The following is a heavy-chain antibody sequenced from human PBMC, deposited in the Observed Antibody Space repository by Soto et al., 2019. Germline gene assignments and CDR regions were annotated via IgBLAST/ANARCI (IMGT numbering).Heavy chain of an antibody. CDR3: ARPTYYGEINH. J-gene: IGHJ4*02. Sequence: ASVKVSCKASGYTFTGYYMNWVRQAPGQGLEWMGWINPDSGDTNYAQKFQGRVTMTRDTSITTAYMELSSLRSDDTAVYYGARPTYYGEINHWGQGTLVTVS. D-gene: IGHD4-17*01. CDR2: INPDSGDT. CDR1: GYTFTGYY. V-gene: IGHV1-2*02.